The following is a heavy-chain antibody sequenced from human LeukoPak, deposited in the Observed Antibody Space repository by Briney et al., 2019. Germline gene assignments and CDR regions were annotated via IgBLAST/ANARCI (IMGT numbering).Heavy chain of an antibody. Sequence: GGSLRLSCAASGFTFGSYGVHWVRQAPGKGLEWVAFIRHDGSDKYYADSVKGRFTISRDNSKSMLYLQMNSLRAEDTAVYHCARKKSVYRSSSSTYYYMDVWGKGTTVTVSS. CDR1: GFTFGSYG. D-gene: IGHD6-6*01. J-gene: IGHJ6*03. CDR2: IRHDGSDK. V-gene: IGHV3-30*02. CDR3: ARKKSVYRSSSSTYYYMDV.